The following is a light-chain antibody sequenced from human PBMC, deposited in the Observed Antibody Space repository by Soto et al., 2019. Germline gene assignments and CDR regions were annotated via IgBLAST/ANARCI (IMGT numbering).Light chain of an antibody. V-gene: IGKV1-33*01. CDR1: QDIKNY. CDR3: QQFDSVPCT. Sequence: IQMTQSPSSLSASVGDRVTITCQASQDIKNYLIWYQQKPGKAPKLLIYDASTLGTGVSSRFSGSGSGTHFTLTISSLQPKDIATYYCQQFDSVPCTFGQGTKLEIK. CDR2: DAS. J-gene: IGKJ2*02.